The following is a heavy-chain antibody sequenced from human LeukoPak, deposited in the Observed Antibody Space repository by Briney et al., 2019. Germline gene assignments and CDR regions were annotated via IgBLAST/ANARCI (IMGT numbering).Heavy chain of an antibody. D-gene: IGHD1/OR15-1a*01. J-gene: IGHJ5*02. CDR3: AKELGYWHNWVSQTRVDL. Sequence: PGGSLRLSCAASGFTFSSYWMSWVRQAPGKGLEWVANIKQDGSEEYYVDSVKGRFTISRDNAKNSLYLQMNSLRAEDTAVYYCAKELGYWHNWVSQTRVDLRGQGTLVAVSS. CDR1: GFTFSSYW. V-gene: IGHV3-7*03. CDR2: IKQDGSEE.